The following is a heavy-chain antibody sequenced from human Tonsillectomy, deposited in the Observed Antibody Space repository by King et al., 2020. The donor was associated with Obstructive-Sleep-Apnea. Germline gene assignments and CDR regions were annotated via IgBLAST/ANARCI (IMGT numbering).Heavy chain of an antibody. Sequence: VQLQESGPGLVKPSETLSLTCTVSGGSISSYYWSWIRQPPGKGLEWIGYIYYSGTTNSNPSLKSRVTISVDTSKNQFSLKLSSVTAADTAVYYCARSGVVVAATGWYFDLWGRGTLVTVSS. CDR3: ARSGVVVAATGWYFDL. CDR2: IYYSGTT. V-gene: IGHV4-59*01. CDR1: GGSISSYY. D-gene: IGHD2-15*01. J-gene: IGHJ2*01.